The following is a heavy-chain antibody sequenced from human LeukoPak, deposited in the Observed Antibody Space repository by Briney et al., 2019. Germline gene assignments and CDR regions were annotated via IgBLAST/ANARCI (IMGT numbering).Heavy chain of an antibody. CDR2: IYSGGST. CDR1: GFTFSSYA. J-gene: IGHJ4*02. D-gene: IGHD3-16*01. CDR3: AGSELGRGRAYRDLLFDY. Sequence: SGGSLRLSCAASGFTFSSYAMSWVRQAPGKGLEWVSVIYSGGSTYYADSVKGRFTISRDNSKNTLYLQMNSLRAEDKAVYYCAGSELGRGRAYRDLLFDYWGQGTLVTVSS. V-gene: IGHV3-53*01.